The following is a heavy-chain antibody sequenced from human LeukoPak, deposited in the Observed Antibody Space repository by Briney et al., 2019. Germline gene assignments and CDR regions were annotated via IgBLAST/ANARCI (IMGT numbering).Heavy chain of an antibody. CDR1: DRSISSYY. CDR3: ARDGNSRSLQH. J-gene: IGHJ1*01. V-gene: IGHV4-59*01. Sequence: SETLSLICTVSDRSISSYYWSWIRQPPGKGLEWIGNIYYSGSTNYDPSLKSRVTISIDTSKTQFSLKLNSVTAADTAVYYCARDGNSRSLQHWGQGTLVSVFS. D-gene: IGHD4-23*01. CDR2: IYYSGST.